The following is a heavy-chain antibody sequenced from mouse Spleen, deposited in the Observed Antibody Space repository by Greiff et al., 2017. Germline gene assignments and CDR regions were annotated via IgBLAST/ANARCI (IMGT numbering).Heavy chain of an antibody. V-gene: IGHV5-17*01. D-gene: IGHD1-1*01. CDR1: GFTFSDYG. CDR2: ISSGSSTI. J-gene: IGHJ2*01. Sequence: DVHLVESGGGLVKPGGSLKLSCAASGFTFSDYGMHWVRQAPEKGLEWVAYISSGSSTIYYADTVKGRFTISRDNAKNTLFLQMTSLRSEDTAMYYCARGYYYGSSLDYWGQGTTLTVSS. CDR3: ARGYYYGSSLDY.